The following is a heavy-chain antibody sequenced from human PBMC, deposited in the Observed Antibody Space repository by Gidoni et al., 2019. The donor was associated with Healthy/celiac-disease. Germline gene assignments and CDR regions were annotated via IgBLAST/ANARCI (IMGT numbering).Heavy chain of an antibody. Sequence: QVQLQQWGAGLLKPSETLSLTCTVYGGSFSGYYWRWIRQPPGKGLEWIGEINHSGSTNYNPSLKSRVTISVDTAKNQFSLNLSSVTAADTAVYYWARGRNSDVITFGGVSPVTDAFDIWGQGTMVTVSS. V-gene: IGHV4-34*01. CDR3: ARGRNSDVITFGGVSPVTDAFDI. CDR2: INHSGST. J-gene: IGHJ3*02. CDR1: GGSFSGYY. D-gene: IGHD3-16*01.